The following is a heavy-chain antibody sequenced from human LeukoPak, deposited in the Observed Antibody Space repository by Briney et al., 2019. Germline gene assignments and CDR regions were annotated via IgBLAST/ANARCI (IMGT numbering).Heavy chain of an antibody. Sequence: ASVKVSCKASGYTLTSYAMHWVRQAPGQRLEWMGWINAGNGNTKYSQKFQGRVTITRDTSASTAYMELSSLRSEDTAVYYCARSGGTSSPIDYWGQGTLVTVSS. J-gene: IGHJ4*02. CDR1: GYTLTSYA. CDR2: INAGNGNT. V-gene: IGHV1-3*01. D-gene: IGHD2-2*01. CDR3: ARSGGTSSPIDY.